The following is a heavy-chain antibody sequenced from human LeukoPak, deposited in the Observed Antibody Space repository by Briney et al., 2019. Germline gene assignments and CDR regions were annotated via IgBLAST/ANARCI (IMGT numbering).Heavy chain of an antibody. CDR3: AREVVPAAISGWYFDL. V-gene: IGHV4-59*01. D-gene: IGHD2-2*02. J-gene: IGHJ2*01. Sequence: SETLSLTCTVSGGSISIYYWSWIRQPPGKGLEWIGYIYYSGSTNYNPSLKSRVTISVDTSKNQFSLKLSSVTAADTAVYYCAREVVPAAISGWYFDLWGRGTLVTVSS. CDR2: IYYSGST. CDR1: GGSISIYY.